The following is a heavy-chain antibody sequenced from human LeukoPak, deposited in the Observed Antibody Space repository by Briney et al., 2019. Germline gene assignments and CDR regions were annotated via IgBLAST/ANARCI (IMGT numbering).Heavy chain of an antibody. J-gene: IGHJ5*02. CDR1: GFTFSSYA. CDR2: ISGSGGST. V-gene: IGHV3-23*01. CDR3: TSLSDAVESFGTRNL. Sequence: GGSLRLSCAASGFTFSSYAMSWVRQAPGKGLEWVSVISGSGGSTHYTDPVNGRFTISRDNSKNTLSLQMNSLRAEDTAVYYCTSLSDAVESFGTRNLWGQGTLVTVSS. D-gene: IGHD6-13*01.